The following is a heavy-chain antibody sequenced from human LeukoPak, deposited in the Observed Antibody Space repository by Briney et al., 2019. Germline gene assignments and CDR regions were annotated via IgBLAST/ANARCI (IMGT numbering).Heavy chain of an antibody. V-gene: IGHV1-24*01. J-gene: IGHJ4*02. CDR3: ARAGGAVAGSLGDY. D-gene: IGHD6-19*01. CDR2: FDPEDGET. CDR1: GYTLTELC. Sequence: ASVKVSCKVSGYTLTELCMHWVRQAPGKGLEWMGGFDPEDGETIYAQKFQGRVTMTEDTSTDTAYMELSSLRSDDTAVYYCARAGGAVAGSLGDYWGQGTLVTVSS.